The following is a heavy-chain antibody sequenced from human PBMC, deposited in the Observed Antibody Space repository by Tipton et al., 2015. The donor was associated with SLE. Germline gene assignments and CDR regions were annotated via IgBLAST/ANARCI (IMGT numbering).Heavy chain of an antibody. J-gene: IGHJ6*03. V-gene: IGHV4-34*01. CDR2: INHSGST. D-gene: IGHD3-3*01. CDR3: ARGQGYDFWSGYYYYLDV. CDR1: GGSFRGYY. Sequence: TLSLTCAVYGGSFRGYYWCWLRQPPGKGLEWLGEINHSGSTNNNPSLKSRVTISVDTSKNQFPLKLSSVTAADTAVYYCARGQGYDFWSGYYYYLDVWRKGTTVTVSS.